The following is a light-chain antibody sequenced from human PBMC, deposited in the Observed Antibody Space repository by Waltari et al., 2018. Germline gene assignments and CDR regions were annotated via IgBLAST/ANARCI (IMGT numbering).Light chain of an antibody. V-gene: IGKV3-15*01. J-gene: IGKJ2*01. CDR2: GAS. CDR3: QQYNNWPYT. Sequence: ETVMTQSPATLSVSPGERATLSCRASQSVSSNLAWYQQKPGQAPRLLIYGASTRATGIPARFSGSGSGTEFTLTISSLQSEDFAVYYCQQYNNWPYTFGQGTKLEI. CDR1: QSVSSN.